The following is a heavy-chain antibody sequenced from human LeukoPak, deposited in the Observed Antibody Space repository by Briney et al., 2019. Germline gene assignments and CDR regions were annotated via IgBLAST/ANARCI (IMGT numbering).Heavy chain of an antibody. V-gene: IGHV3-7*01. CDR3: ARDDHYGSGSYGLFDY. CDR1: GFTFSSYW. CDR2: IKQDGSEK. J-gene: IGHJ4*02. Sequence: GGSLRLSCAASGFTFSSYWMSWVRQAPGKGLEWVANIKQDGSEKYYVDSVKGRFTISRDNAKNSLYLQMNSLRAEDTAVYYCARDDHYGSGSYGLFDYWGQGTLVTVSS. D-gene: IGHD3-10*01.